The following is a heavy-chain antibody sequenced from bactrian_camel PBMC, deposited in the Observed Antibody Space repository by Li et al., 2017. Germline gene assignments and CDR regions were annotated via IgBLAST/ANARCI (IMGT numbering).Heavy chain of an antibody. Sequence: HVQLVESGGGSVQAGGSLTLSCVASAYESMTCLGWFRQAPGKEREGVALINDDGTTNYADSVKGRFTVSRDNAKNTLYLQMNSLKPEDTAMYYCATEERSLIGEPCKNAQMTRPMDYWGKGTQVTVS. CDR2: INDDGTT. CDR1: AYESMTC. J-gene: IGHJ7*01. V-gene: IGHV3S53*01. D-gene: IGHD1*01.